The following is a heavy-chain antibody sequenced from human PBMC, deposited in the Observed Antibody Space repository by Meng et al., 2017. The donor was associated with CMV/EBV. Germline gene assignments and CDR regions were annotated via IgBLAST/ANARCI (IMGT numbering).Heavy chain of an antibody. CDR1: GYSFTSYW. CDR3: ARFLGVVVPAAMRLGAVNWFDP. J-gene: IGHJ5*02. CDR2: IYPGDSDT. Sequence: GESLKISCKGSGYSFTSYWIGWVRQMPGKGLEWMGIIYPGDSDTRYSPSFQGQVTISADKSISTAYLQWSSLRASDTAMYYCARFLGVVVPAAMRLGAVNWFDPWGQGTLDTVSS. D-gene: IGHD2-2*01. V-gene: IGHV5-51*01.